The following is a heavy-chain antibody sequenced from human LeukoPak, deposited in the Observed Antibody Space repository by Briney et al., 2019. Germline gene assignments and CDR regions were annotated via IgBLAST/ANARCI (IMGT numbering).Heavy chain of an antibody. Sequence: SETLSLTCAVYGGSFSGYYWSWIRQPPGKGLEWIGEINHSGSTNYNPSLKSRVTISVDTSKNQFSLKLSSVTAADTAVYYCARFNRKTNWFDPWGQGTLVTVSS. CDR3: ARFNRKTNWFDP. CDR1: GGSFSGYY. CDR2: INHSGST. V-gene: IGHV4-34*01. D-gene: IGHD3-16*02. J-gene: IGHJ5*02.